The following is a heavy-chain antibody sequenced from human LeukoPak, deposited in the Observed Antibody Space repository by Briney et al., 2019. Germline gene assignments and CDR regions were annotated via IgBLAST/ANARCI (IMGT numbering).Heavy chain of an antibody. D-gene: IGHD4-23*01. CDR1: GFTFSSYW. J-gene: IGHJ4*02. CDR2: IASDGSST. Sequence: GGSLRLSCAASGFTFSSYWMNWVRQSPGKGLVWVSRIASDGSSTAYADSVKGRFSISRDNAKNTLYLQMNSLRVEDTAVYYCARGRPHGNDYWGQGTLVTVST. CDR3: ARGRPHGNDY. V-gene: IGHV3-74*01.